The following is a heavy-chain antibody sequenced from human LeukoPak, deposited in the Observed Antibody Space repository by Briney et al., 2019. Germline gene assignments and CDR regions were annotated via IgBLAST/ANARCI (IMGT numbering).Heavy chain of an antibody. V-gene: IGHV3-30-3*01. J-gene: IGHJ4*02. D-gene: IGHD3-10*01. Sequence: GGSLRLSCAASGFAFSSYAMHWVRQAPGKGLEWVAAISYDGSNQYFLDSVKGRFTISRDNSRNTLYLQMNSLRPEDTALYYCARDSRSYSTGTEYWGQGTLVTVSS. CDR3: ARDSRSYSTGTEY. CDR2: ISYDGSNQ. CDR1: GFAFSSYA.